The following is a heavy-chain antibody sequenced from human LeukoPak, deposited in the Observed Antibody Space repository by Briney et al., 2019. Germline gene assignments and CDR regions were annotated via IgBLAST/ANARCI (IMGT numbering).Heavy chain of an antibody. J-gene: IGHJ4*02. CDR2: ISSSSSYI. CDR3: ARDHNSSGWLYYFDY. CDR1: GFTFSSYS. Sequence: GGSLRLSCAASGFTFSSYSMNWVRQAPGKGLEWVSSISSSSSYIYYADSVKGRLTISRDNAKNSLYLQMNSLRAEDTAVYYCARDHNSSGWLYYFDYWGQGTLVTVSS. D-gene: IGHD6-19*01. V-gene: IGHV3-21*01.